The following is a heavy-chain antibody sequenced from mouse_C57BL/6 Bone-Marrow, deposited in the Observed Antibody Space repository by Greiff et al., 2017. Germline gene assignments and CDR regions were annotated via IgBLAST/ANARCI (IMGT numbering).Heavy chain of an antibody. CDR1: GYTFSSYW. D-gene: IGHD2-2*01. CDR3: ARQAIYYGSGGFAY. J-gene: IGHJ3*01. V-gene: IGHV1-9*01. Sequence: VQLQQSGAELMKPGASVNISCKATGYTFSSYWIEWVKQRPGHGLEWIGEILPGSGSTNYNEKFKGKATFTADTSSNTAYMQLSSLTSEDSAVYYCARQAIYYGSGGFAYWGQGTLVTVSA. CDR2: ILPGSGST.